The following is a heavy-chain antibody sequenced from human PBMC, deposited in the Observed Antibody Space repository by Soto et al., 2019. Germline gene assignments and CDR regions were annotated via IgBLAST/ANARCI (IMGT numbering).Heavy chain of an antibody. V-gene: IGHV3-33*01. CDR2: IWSDGSNK. J-gene: IGHJ4*02. Sequence: QVQLVESGGGVVQPGRSLRLSCAASGFTFSSYGMHWVRQAPGKGLEWVAVIWSDGSNKYYADSVKGRFAISRDNSKNTLYLQMNSLRAEDTALYYCARGGGFNWNHDYFDNWGQGTLVTVSP. D-gene: IGHD1-20*01. CDR1: GFTFSSYG. CDR3: ARGGGFNWNHDYFDN.